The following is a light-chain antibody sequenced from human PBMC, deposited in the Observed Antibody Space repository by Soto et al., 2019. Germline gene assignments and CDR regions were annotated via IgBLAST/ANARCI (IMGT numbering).Light chain of an antibody. J-gene: IGKJ1*01. CDR2: GAS. Sequence: EIVLTQSPGTLSLSPGERATLSCRASQSVSSSYLAWYQQKPGQAPRLLIYGASSRGTGIPDRFSGSGSGTDFTITISRLEPEDFAVYYCQQYGSSPRTFGQGTKVEIK. CDR3: QQYGSSPRT. CDR1: QSVSSSY. V-gene: IGKV3-20*01.